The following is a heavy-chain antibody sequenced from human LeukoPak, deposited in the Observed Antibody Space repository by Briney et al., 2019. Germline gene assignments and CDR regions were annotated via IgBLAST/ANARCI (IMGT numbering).Heavy chain of an antibody. V-gene: IGHV3-38-3*01. D-gene: IGHD2-15*01. J-gene: IGHJ4*02. CDR3: ASTHLGYCSSVSCQNDY. CDR1: GFTVSSNE. CDR2: ISGGST. Sequence: GGSLRLSCAASGFTVSSNEMSWVRQAPGKGLEWVSSISGGSTYYADSRKGRFTISRDNSKNTLHLQMNSLRAEDTAVYYCASTHLGYCSSVSCQNDYWGQGTLVTVSS.